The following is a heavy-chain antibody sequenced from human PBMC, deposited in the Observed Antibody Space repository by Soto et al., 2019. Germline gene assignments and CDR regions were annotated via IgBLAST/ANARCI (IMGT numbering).Heavy chain of an antibody. J-gene: IGHJ4*02. CDR2: IYPGDSDT. V-gene: IGHV5-51*01. CDR3: ATHESLDIYSGSGSHIDY. CDR1: GYSFTSYW. D-gene: IGHD3-10*01. Sequence: EVQLVQSGAEVKKPGESLKISCKGSGYSFTSYWIGWVRQMPGKGLEWMGIIYPGDSDTRYSPSFQGQVTISADQSISTAYLQWGSLMASDTAMYYGATHESLDIYSGSGSHIDYWGQGTLVTVSS.